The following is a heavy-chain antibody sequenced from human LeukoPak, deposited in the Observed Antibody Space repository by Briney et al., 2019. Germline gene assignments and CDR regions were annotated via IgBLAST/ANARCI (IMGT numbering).Heavy chain of an antibody. CDR3: ARDSGGYSNYEGAYMDV. D-gene: IGHD4-11*01. Sequence: PSETLSLTCTVSGGSISSYYWSWIRQPPGKGLEWIGYIYYSGSTNYNPTLKSRVTMSVDTSKNPFSLKLSSVTAAGTAVYYCARDSGGYSNYEGAYMDVWGKGTTVTVSS. CDR2: IYYSGST. CDR1: GGSISSYY. V-gene: IGHV4-59*12. J-gene: IGHJ6*03.